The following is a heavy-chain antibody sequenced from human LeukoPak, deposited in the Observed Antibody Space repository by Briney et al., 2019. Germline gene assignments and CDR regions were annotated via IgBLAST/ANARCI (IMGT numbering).Heavy chain of an antibody. J-gene: IGHJ5*02. CDR2: ISSNGGST. D-gene: IGHD2-2*02. CDR3: ARDSGGHCSSTSCFTGREYNWFDP. CDR1: GFTFSSYA. Sequence: GGSLRLSCSASGFTFSSYAMHWVRQAPGKGLEYVSAISSNGGSTYYADSVKGRFTISRDNSKNTLYLQMNSLRAEDTAVYYCARDSGGHCSSTSCFTGREYNWFDPWGQGTLVTVSS. V-gene: IGHV3-64*04.